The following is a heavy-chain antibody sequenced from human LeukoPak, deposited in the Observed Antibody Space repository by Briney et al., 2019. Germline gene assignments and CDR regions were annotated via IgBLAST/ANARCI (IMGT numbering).Heavy chain of an antibody. Sequence: GESLKISCKGSGYSFTSYWIGWVRQMPGKGLEWMGIIYPGDSDTRYSPSFQVQVTISADKSISTAYLQWSSLKASDTAMYYCARHVRYYDSSGYYAGRSDYWGQGTLVTVSS. J-gene: IGHJ4*02. CDR1: GYSFTSYW. CDR3: ARHVRYYDSSGYYAGRSDY. CDR2: IYPGDSDT. D-gene: IGHD3-22*01. V-gene: IGHV5-51*01.